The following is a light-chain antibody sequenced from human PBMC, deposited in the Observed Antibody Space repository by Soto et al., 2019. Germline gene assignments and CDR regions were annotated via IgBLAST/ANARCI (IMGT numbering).Light chain of an antibody. Sequence: QSVLTQPASVSGSPGQSITISCTGTSSDVGSYNLVSWYQQHPGKAPKLMIYEVSKRPSGVSNRFSGSKSGNTASLTISGLQAGDEADYYCCSYAGSSIVVFGGGTKLTVL. CDR2: EVS. V-gene: IGLV2-23*02. J-gene: IGLJ2*01. CDR1: SSDVGSYNL. CDR3: CSYAGSSIVV.